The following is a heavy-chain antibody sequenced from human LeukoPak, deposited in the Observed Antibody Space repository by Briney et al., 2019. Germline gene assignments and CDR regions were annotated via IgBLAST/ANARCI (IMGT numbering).Heavy chain of an antibody. J-gene: IGHJ4*02. Sequence: GGSLRLSCAAAGFTFSRYWMSWVRQAKGKGLECVAKIKEDGSEKHYVDSVKGRFTISRDNAKNSLYLQMNSLRAEDTAVYYCARALDGYNLWSFDYWGQGTLVTVSS. CDR3: ARALDGYNLWSFDY. V-gene: IGHV3-7*03. CDR1: GFTFSRYW. CDR2: IKEDGSEK. D-gene: IGHD5-24*01.